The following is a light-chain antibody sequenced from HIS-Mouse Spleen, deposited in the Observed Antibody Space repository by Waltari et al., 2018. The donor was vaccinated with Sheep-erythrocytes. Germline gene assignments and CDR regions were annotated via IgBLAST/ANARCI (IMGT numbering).Light chain of an antibody. CDR2: GAS. J-gene: IGKJ1*01. CDR3: QQYNNWPPT. CDR1: QSVSSN. Sequence: EIVMTQSPATLSVSPGERATLSCRASQSVSSNLAWYQQKPGQASRLLIYGASTRATGIPARFSGSGSGTEVTLTISSLQSEDFAVYYCQQYNNWPPTFGQGTKVEIK. V-gene: IGKV3-15*01.